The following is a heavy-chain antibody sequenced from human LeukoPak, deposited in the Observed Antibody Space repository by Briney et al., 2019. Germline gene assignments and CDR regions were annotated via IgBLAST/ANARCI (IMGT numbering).Heavy chain of an antibody. CDR1: GGTFSSYA. Sequence: SVKVSCTASGGTFSSYAISWVRQAPGQGLEWMGRIIPILGIANYAQKFQGRVTITADKSTSTAYMELSSLRSEDTAVYYCARDRIQLWLPFDYWGQGTLVTVSS. J-gene: IGHJ4*02. CDR3: ARDRIQLWLPFDY. CDR2: IIPILGIA. V-gene: IGHV1-69*04. D-gene: IGHD5-18*01.